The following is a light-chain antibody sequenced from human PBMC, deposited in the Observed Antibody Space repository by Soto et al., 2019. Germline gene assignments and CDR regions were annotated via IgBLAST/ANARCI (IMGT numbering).Light chain of an antibody. Sequence: DIQMTQSPSTLSASVGDRVTITCRASQSINGWLAWYQHKTGKAPKLLISKASSLESGVPSRFSGSESGTEFTLTISSLQPDDFATYYCQQYSTYLGTFGQGTKVEIK. V-gene: IGKV1-5*03. CDR2: KAS. J-gene: IGKJ1*01. CDR3: QQYSTYLGT. CDR1: QSINGW.